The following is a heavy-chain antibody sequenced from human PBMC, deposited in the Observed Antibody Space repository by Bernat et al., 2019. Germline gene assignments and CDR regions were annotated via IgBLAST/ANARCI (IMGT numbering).Heavy chain of an antibody. D-gene: IGHD5-12*01. Sequence: QVQLQQWGAGLLKPSETLSLTCAVYGGSISSYYWSWIRQPPGKGLEWIGYIYYSGSTNYNPSLKSRVTISVDTSKNQFSLKLSSVTAADTAVYYCARVSVATITNWFDPWGQGTLVTVSS. CDR2: IYYSGST. CDR3: ARVSVATITNWFDP. CDR1: GGSISSYY. V-gene: IGHV4-59*01. J-gene: IGHJ5*02.